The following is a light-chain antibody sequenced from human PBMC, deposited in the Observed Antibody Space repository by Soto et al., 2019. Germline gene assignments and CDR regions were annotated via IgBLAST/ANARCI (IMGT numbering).Light chain of an antibody. CDR3: SSFTRIVGL. Sequence: QSALTQPASVSGSPGQTITISCTGAVSEVAGYTYVSWYQQHPRKGPKVIIYDVSNRPLGVSNRFSGSKSGTTASLTISGLQAEDEADYYCSSFTRIVGLFGGGTKLTVL. CDR2: DVS. V-gene: IGLV2-14*03. CDR1: VSEVAGYTY. J-gene: IGLJ2*01.